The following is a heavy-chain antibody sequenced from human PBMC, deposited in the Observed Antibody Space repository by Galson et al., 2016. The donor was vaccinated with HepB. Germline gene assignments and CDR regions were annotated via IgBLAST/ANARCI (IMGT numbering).Heavy chain of an antibody. CDR2: IWYDGSNK. CDR1: GFTFRSYG. D-gene: IGHD3-10*01. Sequence: SLRLSCAASGFTFRSYGMHWVRQAPGKGLEWVAVIWYDGSNKYYTDPVKGRFTISRDNSKNTLYLQMNSLRAEDTAVYYCAKDGGFGERDYYYYGMDVWGQGTTVTVSS. CDR3: AKDGGFGERDYYYYGMDV. J-gene: IGHJ6*02. V-gene: IGHV3-33*06.